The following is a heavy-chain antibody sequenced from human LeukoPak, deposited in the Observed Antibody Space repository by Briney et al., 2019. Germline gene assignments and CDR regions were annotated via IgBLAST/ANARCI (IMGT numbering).Heavy chain of an antibody. CDR1: GFTFSNYA. CDR2: ISGSGDYI. J-gene: IGHJ4*02. V-gene: IGHV3-23*01. CDR3: VKDRGIGYSSGWS. D-gene: IGHD6-19*01. Sequence: SGGSLRLSCAASGFTFSNYAMTWVRQAPGKGLEWVSVISGSGDYIYYADSVKGRFTMPRDNSKNTVYLQMNSLRAEDTAVYYCVKDRGIGYSSGWSWGQGTLVTVSS.